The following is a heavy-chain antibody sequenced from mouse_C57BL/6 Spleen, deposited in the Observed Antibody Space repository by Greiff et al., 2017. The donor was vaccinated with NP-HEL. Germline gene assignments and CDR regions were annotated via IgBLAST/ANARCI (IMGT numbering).Heavy chain of an antibody. Sequence: EVQLQQSGAELVRPGASVKLSCTASGFNIKDDYMHWVKQRPEQGLEWIGWIDPENGDTEYASKFQGKATITADTSSNTAYLQLSSLTSEDTAVYYCTTSGYYEDWGQGTTLTVSS. J-gene: IGHJ2*01. V-gene: IGHV14-4*01. CDR1: GFNIKDDY. CDR3: TTSGYYED. D-gene: IGHD2-3*01. CDR2: IDPENGDT.